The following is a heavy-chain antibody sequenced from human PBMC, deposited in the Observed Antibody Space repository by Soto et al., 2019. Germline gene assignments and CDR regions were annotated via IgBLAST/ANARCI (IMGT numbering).Heavy chain of an antibody. CDR3: AKSVYYGHIPY. V-gene: IGHV3-23*01. J-gene: IGHJ4*02. CDR2: ISGSGGST. Sequence: GGSLRLSCATSGFTFHNAWMTWVRQAPGKGLEWVSAISGSGGSTYYADSVKGRFTISRDNSKNTLYLQMNSLRAEDTAVYYCAKSVYYGHIPYWGQGTLVTVSS. CDR1: GFTFHNAW. D-gene: IGHD3-10*01.